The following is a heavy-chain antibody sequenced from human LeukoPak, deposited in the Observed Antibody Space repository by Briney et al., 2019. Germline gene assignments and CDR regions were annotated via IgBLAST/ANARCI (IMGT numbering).Heavy chain of an antibody. J-gene: IGHJ6*02. Sequence: GGSLRLSCAASGFTFNAFGMNWVRQAPGKGLEWVSAISGSGGSTYYADSVKGRFTISRDNSKNTLYLQMNSLRAEDTAVYYCAKVLNRENIVVVPAAKDYYGMDVWGQGTTVTVSS. CDR2: ISGSGGST. V-gene: IGHV3-23*01. D-gene: IGHD2-2*01. CDR1: GFTFNAFG. CDR3: AKVLNRENIVVVPAAKDYYGMDV.